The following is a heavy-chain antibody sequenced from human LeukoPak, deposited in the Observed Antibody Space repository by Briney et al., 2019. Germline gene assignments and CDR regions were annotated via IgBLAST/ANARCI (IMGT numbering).Heavy chain of an antibody. D-gene: IGHD6-25*01. J-gene: IGHJ6*02. CDR1: GGSISNYY. CDR2: IYSSGTT. Sequence: PSETLSLTCNVSGGSISNYYWTWIRQPAGKGLEWIGRIYSSGTTTYNPSLKSRVAMSVDTSRNQFSLKLNSVTAADTAVYYCARVSPIAAAGSSYYYAIDVWGQGTTVTVSS. CDR3: ARVSPIAAAGSSYYYAIDV. V-gene: IGHV4-4*07.